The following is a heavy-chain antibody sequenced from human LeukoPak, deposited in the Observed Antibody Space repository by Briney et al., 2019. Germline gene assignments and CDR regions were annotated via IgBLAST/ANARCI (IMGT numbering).Heavy chain of an antibody. Sequence: ASVKVSCKASGYTFTSSFIHWVRHAPGQGLEWMGWINPNSGGTNYAQKFQGRVTMTRDTSISTAYMELSRLRSDDTAVYYCARGNYDFWSGLDVWGKGTTVTVSS. D-gene: IGHD3-3*01. CDR3: ARGNYDFWSGLDV. CDR1: GYTFTSSF. V-gene: IGHV1-2*02. J-gene: IGHJ6*04. CDR2: INPNSGGT.